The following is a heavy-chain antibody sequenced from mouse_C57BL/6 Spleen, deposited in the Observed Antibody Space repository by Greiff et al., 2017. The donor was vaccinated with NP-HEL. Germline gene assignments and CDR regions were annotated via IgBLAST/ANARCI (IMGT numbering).Heavy chain of an antibody. V-gene: IGHV5-16*01. CDR2: INYDGSST. Sequence: EVKLMESEGGLVQPGSSMKLSCTASGFTFSDYYMAWVRQVPEKGLEWVANINYDGSSTYYLDSLKSRFIITGDNAKNILYLQMSSLTSEDAATYYCAREGSYYAMDYWGQGTSVTVSS. J-gene: IGHJ4*01. CDR1: GFTFSDYY. D-gene: IGHD3-1*01. CDR3: AREGSYYAMDY.